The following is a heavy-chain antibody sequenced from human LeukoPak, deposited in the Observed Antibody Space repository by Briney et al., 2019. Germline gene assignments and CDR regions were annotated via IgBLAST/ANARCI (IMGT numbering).Heavy chain of an antibody. Sequence: SETLSLTCAVYGGPFSGYYWSWIRQPPGKGLEWIGEINHSGSTNYNPPLKSRVTISVDTSKNQFSLKLSSVTAADTAVYYCARLGYYYAVDPWGQGTLVTVSS. CDR1: GGPFSGYY. CDR3: ARLGYYYAVDP. J-gene: IGHJ5*02. D-gene: IGHD3-10*01. CDR2: INHSGST. V-gene: IGHV4-34*01.